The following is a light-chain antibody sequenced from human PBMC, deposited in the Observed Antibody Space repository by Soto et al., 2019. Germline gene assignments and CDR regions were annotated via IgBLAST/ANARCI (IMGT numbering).Light chain of an antibody. CDR1: SSDVGNYNL. V-gene: IGLV2-23*01. CDR2: EGS. CDR3: CSYAGSNTYV. Sequence: QSALTQPASVSGSPGQSITISCTGTSSDVGNYNLVSWYQQHPGKAPKLVIYEGSKRPSGVSNLFSGFKSGNTASLTISGLQAEDEADYHCCSYAGSNTYVFGTGTKVTVL. J-gene: IGLJ1*01.